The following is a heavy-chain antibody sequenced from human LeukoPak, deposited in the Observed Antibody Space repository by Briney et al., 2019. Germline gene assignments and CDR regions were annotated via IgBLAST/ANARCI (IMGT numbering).Heavy chain of an antibody. CDR3: ARSYSSSWYGYFQH. J-gene: IGHJ1*01. CDR2: LNWNGGST. V-gene: IGHV3-20*04. Sequence: GGSLRLSCAASGFSFDDYVMSWVRQAPGEGLEWVSGLNWNGGSTGYADSVKGRFTISRDNAKNSLYLQMNSLRAEDTALYYCARSYSSSWYGYFQHWGQGTLVTVSS. CDR1: GFSFDDYV. D-gene: IGHD6-13*01.